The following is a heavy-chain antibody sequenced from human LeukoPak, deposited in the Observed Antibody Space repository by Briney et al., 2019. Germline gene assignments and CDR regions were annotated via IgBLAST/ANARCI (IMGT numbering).Heavy chain of an antibody. V-gene: IGHV4-59*01. CDR2: IYFSGST. CDR3: ARDGGKGWLWFDY. D-gene: IGHD3-9*01. J-gene: IGHJ4*02. CDR1: GGSISSYY. Sequence: PSETLSLTCTVSGGSISSYYWSWIRQPPGKGLEYIGYIYFSGSTNYNPSLKSRVTISVDTSKNQFSLKLSSVTAADTAVYYCARDGGKGWLWFDYGGQGTLVTVSS.